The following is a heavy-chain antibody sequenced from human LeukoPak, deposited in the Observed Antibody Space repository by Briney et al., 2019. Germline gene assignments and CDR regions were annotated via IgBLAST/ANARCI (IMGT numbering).Heavy chain of an antibody. CDR3: AGNVYVSGCYYFDY. CDR1: GFTFSSYS. D-gene: IGHD3-10*01. Sequence: PGGSLRLSCAASGFTFSSYSMGWVRQAPGKGLEWVSTISGSGDSTYSADSVKGRFTISRDDSKNTLFLQMNSLRAEDTAVYYCAGNVYVSGCYYFDYWGQGTLVTVSS. CDR2: ISGSGDST. J-gene: IGHJ4*02. V-gene: IGHV3-23*01.